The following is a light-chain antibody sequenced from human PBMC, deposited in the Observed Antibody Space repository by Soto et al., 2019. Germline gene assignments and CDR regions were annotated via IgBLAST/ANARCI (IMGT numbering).Light chain of an antibody. CDR2: GAS. CDR1: QSVSSSS. V-gene: IGKV3-20*01. J-gene: IGKJ3*01. CDR3: QQYGSSPFS. Sequence: EMGLTQSPATLSLSPGERATLSCRASQSVSSSSLAWYQQKPGQAPRLFIFGASSRATVIPDRFSGSGSGTDFTLTISRLEPEDLGVYYCQQYGSSPFSSGPGTKVDIK.